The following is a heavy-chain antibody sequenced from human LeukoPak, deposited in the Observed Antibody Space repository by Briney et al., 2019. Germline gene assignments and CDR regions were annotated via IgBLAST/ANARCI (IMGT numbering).Heavy chain of an antibody. Sequence: PSETLSLTCTVSGGSISSHYWSWLRQPPGRGLEWIGYIYYTGSTYYNPSLKSRVTISVDTSKNQFSLKVSSVTAADTAVYYCARHSRLRTSGWYWGQGTLVTVSS. J-gene: IGHJ4*02. CDR2: IYYTGST. D-gene: IGHD6-19*01. CDR3: ARHSRLRTSGWY. CDR1: GGSISSHY. V-gene: IGHV4-59*08.